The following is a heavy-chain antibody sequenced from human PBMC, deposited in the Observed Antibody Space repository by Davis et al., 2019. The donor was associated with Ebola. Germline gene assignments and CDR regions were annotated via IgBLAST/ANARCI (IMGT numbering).Heavy chain of an antibody. D-gene: IGHD2-15*01. CDR2: INHSGSS. CDR1: GGSISSSSYY. V-gene: IGHV4-39*02. Sequence: SETLSLTCTVSGGSISSSSYYWSWIRQPPGKGLEWIGEINHSGSSNYNTSLKSRVTISVDTSKNQFSLKLSSVTAADTAVYSCARERLGYCSSGSCYPFDYWGQGTLVTVSS. J-gene: IGHJ4*02. CDR3: ARERLGYCSSGSCYPFDY.